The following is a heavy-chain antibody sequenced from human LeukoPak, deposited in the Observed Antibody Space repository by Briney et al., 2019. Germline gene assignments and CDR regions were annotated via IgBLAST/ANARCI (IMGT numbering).Heavy chain of an antibody. CDR2: IYYSGST. D-gene: IGHD4-17*01. CDR1: GGSISSYY. V-gene: IGHV4-59*12. CDR3: ARSGRRTVPYYYYGMDV. Sequence: SETLSLTRTVSGGSISSYYWSWIRQPPGKGLEWIGYIYYSGSTNYNPSLKSRVTISVDTSKNQFSLKLSSVTAADTAVYYCARSGRRTVPYYYYGMDVWGQGTTVTVSS. J-gene: IGHJ6*02.